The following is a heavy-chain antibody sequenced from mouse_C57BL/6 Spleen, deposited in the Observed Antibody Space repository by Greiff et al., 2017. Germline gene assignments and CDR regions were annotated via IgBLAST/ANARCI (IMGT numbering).Heavy chain of an antibody. D-gene: IGHD1-1*01. CDR1: GFSLTSYG. CDR3: ARNYYGSSPCWFDY. V-gene: IGHV2-2*01. Sequence: VKLMESGPGLVQPSQSLSITCTVSGFSLTSYGVHWVRQSPGKGLEWLGVIWSGGSTDYNAAFISRLSISKDNSKSQVFFKMNSLQADDTAIYYCARNYYGSSPCWFDYWGQGTTLTVSS. CDR2: IWSGGST. J-gene: IGHJ2*01.